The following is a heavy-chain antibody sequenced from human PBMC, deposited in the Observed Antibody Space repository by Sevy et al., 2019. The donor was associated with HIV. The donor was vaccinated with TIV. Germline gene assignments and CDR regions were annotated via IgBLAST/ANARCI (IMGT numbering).Heavy chain of an antibody. CDR3: ARDLPHLLPWELSRGSDS. V-gene: IGHV3-21*01. J-gene: IGHJ4*02. CDR2: ITGGSSYI. D-gene: IGHD3-16*01. CDR1: GFTFSSYT. Sequence: GGSLRLSCAASGFTFSSYTMNWVRQAPGKGLEWVSSITGGSSYIYYADSVKGRFTISRDNSKNTVYLQMNSLRADDTAVYYCARDLPHLLPWELSRGSDSWGQGTLVTVSS.